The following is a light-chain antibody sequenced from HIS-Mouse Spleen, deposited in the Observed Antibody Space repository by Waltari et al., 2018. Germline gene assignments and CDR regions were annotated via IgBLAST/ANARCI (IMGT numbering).Light chain of an antibody. J-gene: IGLJ2*01. CDR3: YSTDSSGNHRV. Sequence: SYELTQPPSVSVSPGQTARITCSGDVLLKKYAYWYQQKSGQAPVLVIYEDSKRPSGIPERFSGSSSGTMATLTISGAQVEDEADYYCYSTDSSGNHRVFGGGTKLTVL. CDR2: EDS. CDR1: VLLKKY. V-gene: IGLV3-10*01.